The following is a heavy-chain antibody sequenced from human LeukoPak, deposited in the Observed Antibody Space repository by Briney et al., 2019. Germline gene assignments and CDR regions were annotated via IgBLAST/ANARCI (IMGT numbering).Heavy chain of an antibody. D-gene: IGHD3-10*02. CDR2: ISSSGSTI. CDR1: GFTFSAYA. V-gene: IGHV3-48*03. Sequence: PGGSLRLSCAASGFTFSAYAMTWVRQAPGKGLEWVSYISSSGSTIYYADSVKGRFTISRDNAKNSLYLQMNSLRAEDTAVYYCAELGITMIGGVWGKGTTVTISS. CDR3: AELGITMIGGV. J-gene: IGHJ6*04.